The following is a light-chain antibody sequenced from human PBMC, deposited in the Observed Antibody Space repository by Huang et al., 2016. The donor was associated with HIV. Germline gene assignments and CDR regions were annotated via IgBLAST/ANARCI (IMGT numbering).Light chain of an antibody. CDR1: QDIDAY. CDR3: QKYNDVPRT. V-gene: IGKV1-27*01. CDR2: VAS. Sequence: DIQMTQSPSSLSASIGDRITISCRASQDIDAYLAWYQHKPGKVPNLLIYVASTLQSGVPSRFSCSGSGTNFTLTIGSLQPEDVGSYYCQKYNDVPRTFGHGTKVEIK. J-gene: IGKJ1*01.